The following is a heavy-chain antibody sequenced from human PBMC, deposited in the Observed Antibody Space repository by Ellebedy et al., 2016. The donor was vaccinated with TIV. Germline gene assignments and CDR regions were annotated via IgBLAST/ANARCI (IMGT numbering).Heavy chain of an antibody. Sequence: PGGSLRLSCAASGFTFSNYWMSWVRQAPGKGLEWVANIKQDGGEKNFVDSVKGRFTISRDNAKNSLYLQMNSLRAEDTAVYYCAREAISYATSGYDSWGQGTLVAVSS. CDR1: GFTFSNYW. D-gene: IGHD3-22*01. CDR2: IKQDGGEK. J-gene: IGHJ4*02. CDR3: AREAISYATSGYDS. V-gene: IGHV3-7*01.